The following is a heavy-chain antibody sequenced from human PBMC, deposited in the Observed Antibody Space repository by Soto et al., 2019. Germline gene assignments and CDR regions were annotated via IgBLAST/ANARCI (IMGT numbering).Heavy chain of an antibody. CDR3: AIRMYSTRWYYLDY. CDR2: ISAST. D-gene: IGHD6-13*01. CDR1: GFTVSSYA. Sequence: EMQLLESGGGLVQAGGSLRLSCTASGFTVSSYALNWVRQAPGKGLEWVSGISASTYYADSVKGRFTISRDTSKNTLYMRSISLRAEDTAIYFCAIRMYSTRWYYLDYWGQVTLVTVSS. V-gene: IGHV3-23*01. J-gene: IGHJ4*02.